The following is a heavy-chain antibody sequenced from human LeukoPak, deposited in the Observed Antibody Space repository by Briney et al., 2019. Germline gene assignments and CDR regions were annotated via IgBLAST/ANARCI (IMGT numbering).Heavy chain of an antibody. Sequence: GASVKVSCKASGGTFSSYAISWVRQAPGQGLEWMGGIIPIFGTANYGQKFQGRVTITTDESTSTAYMELGSLRSEDTAVYYCASRAYILTGYYFDYRGQGTLVTVSS. CDR3: ASRAYILTGYYFDY. J-gene: IGHJ4*02. CDR1: GGTFSSYA. V-gene: IGHV1-69*05. D-gene: IGHD3-9*01. CDR2: IIPIFGTA.